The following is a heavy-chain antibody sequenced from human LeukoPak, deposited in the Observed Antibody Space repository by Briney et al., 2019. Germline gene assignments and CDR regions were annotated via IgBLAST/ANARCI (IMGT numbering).Heavy chain of an antibody. CDR3: ARGRHDYGDYDLDY. CDR1: GGSISSSSYY. J-gene: IGHJ4*02. D-gene: IGHD4-17*01. Sequence: SETLSLTCTVSGGSISSSSYYWGWIRQPPGKGLEWIGSIYYSGSTYYNPSLKSRVTISVDTSKNQFSLKLSSVTAADTAVYYCARGRHDYGDYDLDYWGQGTLVTVSS. V-gene: IGHV4-39*01. CDR2: IYYSGST.